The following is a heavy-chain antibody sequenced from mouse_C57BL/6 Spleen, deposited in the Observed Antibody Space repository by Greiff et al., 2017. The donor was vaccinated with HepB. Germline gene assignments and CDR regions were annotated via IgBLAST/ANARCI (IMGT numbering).Heavy chain of an antibody. V-gene: IGHV5-9-1*02. Sequence: EVQRVESGEGLVKPGGSLKLSCAASGFTFSSYAMSWVRQTPEKRLEWVAYISSGGDYIYYADTVKGRFTISRDNARNTLYLQMSSLKSEDTAMYYCTRDQYSNFLFDYWGQGTTLTVSS. CDR1: GFTFSSYA. CDR2: ISSGGDYI. CDR3: TRDQYSNFLFDY. D-gene: IGHD2-5*01. J-gene: IGHJ2*01.